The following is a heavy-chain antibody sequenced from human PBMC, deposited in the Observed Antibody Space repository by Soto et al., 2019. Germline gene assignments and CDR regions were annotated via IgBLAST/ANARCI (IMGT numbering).Heavy chain of an antibody. D-gene: IGHD3-3*01. J-gene: IGHJ4*02. CDR1: GYNFAGYW. Sequence: GESLKISCKGSGYNFAGYWIAWVRQMPGEGLELMGIIYPSDSDTRYRPSFQGQVTISADKSISSAYLQWSSLRASDSAMYYCARGGVSTRTFDSWGQGPPVTVSS. V-gene: IGHV5-51*01. CDR3: ARGGVSTRTFDS. CDR2: IYPSDSDT.